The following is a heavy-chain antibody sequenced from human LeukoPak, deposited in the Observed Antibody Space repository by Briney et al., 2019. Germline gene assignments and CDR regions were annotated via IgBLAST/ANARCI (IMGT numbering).Heavy chain of an antibody. J-gene: IGHJ4*02. CDR3: ARAYCSSTSCYDY. CDR1: GGSISSGGYY. CDR2: IYHSGST. Sequence: SQTLSLTCTVSGGSISSGGYYWSWIRQPPGKGLEWIGYIYHSGSTYYNPSLKSRVTISADRSKNQFSLKLSSVTAADTAVYYCARAYCSSTSCYDYWGQGTLVTVSS. V-gene: IGHV4-30-2*01. D-gene: IGHD2-2*01.